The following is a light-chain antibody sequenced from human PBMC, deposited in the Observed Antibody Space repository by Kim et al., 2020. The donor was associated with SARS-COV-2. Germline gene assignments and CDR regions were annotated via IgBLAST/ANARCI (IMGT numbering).Light chain of an antibody. CDR2: RNN. CDR3: AAWDDSLSGGV. Sequence: QLVLTQPPSASGTPGQRVTISCSGSSSNIGRNYVYWYQQLPGTAPKLLIYRNNQRPSGVPDRFSGSKSGTSASLAISGLRSEDEADYYCAAWDDSLSGGVFGGGTQLTVL. CDR1: SSNIGRNY. V-gene: IGLV1-47*01. J-gene: IGLJ3*02.